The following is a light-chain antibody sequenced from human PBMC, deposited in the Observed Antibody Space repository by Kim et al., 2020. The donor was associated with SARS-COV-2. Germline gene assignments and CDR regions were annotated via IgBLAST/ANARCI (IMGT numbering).Light chain of an antibody. CDR1: QSLLHLSGLHF. CDR2: MGS. CDR3: MQGLETPYT. Sequence: EAASISCRSSQSLLHLSGLHFFAWYLQKPLQSPQVLLCMGSIRASGVPDRFSVSGSGTDFTLKISSVEAEDVGVYYCMQGLETPYTFGQGTKLKI. J-gene: IGKJ2*01. V-gene: IGKV2-28*01.